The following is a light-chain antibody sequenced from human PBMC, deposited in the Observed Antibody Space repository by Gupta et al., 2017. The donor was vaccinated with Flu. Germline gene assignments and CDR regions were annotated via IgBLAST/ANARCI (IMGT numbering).Light chain of an antibody. CDR2: RNN. Sequence: QSVLTQPPSASARHGQRVTIACSGSSYNIGSNTVQWYQQHPGTAPKLLIYRNNQRPSGVPDRFSGSKSGTAASLSISGLHAEDDADYYCAAYDDIPNGYVFGTGTKFTVL. J-gene: IGLJ1*01. CDR1: SYNIGSNT. V-gene: IGLV1-44*01. CDR3: AAYDDIPNGYV.